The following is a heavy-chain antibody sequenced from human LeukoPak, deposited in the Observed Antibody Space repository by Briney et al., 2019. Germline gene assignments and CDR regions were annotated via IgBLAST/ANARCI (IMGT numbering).Heavy chain of an antibody. Sequence: ASVKVSCEASGYTFTSYYMHWVRQAPGQGLEWMGTINPSGGSTSYAQKFQGRVTMTRDMSTSTVYMELSSLRSEDTAVYYCARDSARGNWNYAYWGQGTLVTVSS. CDR2: INPSGGST. V-gene: IGHV1-46*01. CDR1: GYTFTSYY. J-gene: IGHJ4*02. D-gene: IGHD1-7*01. CDR3: ARDSARGNWNYAY.